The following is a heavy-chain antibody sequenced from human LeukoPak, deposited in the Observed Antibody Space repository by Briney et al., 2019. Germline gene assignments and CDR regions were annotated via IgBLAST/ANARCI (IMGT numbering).Heavy chain of an antibody. Sequence: SVKVSCEASGGTFSSYAISWVRQAPGQGLEWMGGIIPIFGTANYAQKFQGRVTITADESTSTAYMELSSLRSEDTAVYYCARRSPDCGGDCYDDYWGQGTLVTVSS. V-gene: IGHV1-69*13. J-gene: IGHJ4*02. CDR2: IIPIFGTA. CDR3: ARRSPDCGGDCYDDY. CDR1: GGTFSSYA. D-gene: IGHD2-21*02.